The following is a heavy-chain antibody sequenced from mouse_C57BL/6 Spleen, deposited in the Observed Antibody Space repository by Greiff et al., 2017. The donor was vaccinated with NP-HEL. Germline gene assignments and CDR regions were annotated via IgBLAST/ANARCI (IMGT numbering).Heavy chain of an antibody. V-gene: IGHV1-22*01. CDR1: GYTFTDYN. Sequence: EVQLQQSGPELVKPGASVKMSCKASGYTFTDYNMHWVKQSHGKSLEWIGYINPNNGGTSYTQKFTGKATLTVNKSSSTSYMALRSLTAEDSAVYYCARAYGSSHCYFDVWGTGTTVTVSS. CDR2: INPNNGGT. CDR3: ARAYGSSHCYFDV. J-gene: IGHJ1*03. D-gene: IGHD1-1*01.